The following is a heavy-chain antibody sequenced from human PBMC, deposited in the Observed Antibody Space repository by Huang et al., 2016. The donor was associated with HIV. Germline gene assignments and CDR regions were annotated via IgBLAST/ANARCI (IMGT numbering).Heavy chain of an antibody. Sequence: QVQLQQGGAGLLKPSETLSLTCAGYGGTFSGYNWRWIRQSPGKGRACIGEINHSGNTNYNPSLKSRVTISVDTSKNQFALRLSSVTAADTAVYYCARGTAAAHSDYWGQGTLVTVYS. V-gene: IGHV4-34*01. CDR2: INHSGNT. D-gene: IGHD6-13*01. J-gene: IGHJ4*02. CDR1: GGTFSGYN. CDR3: ARGTAAAHSDY.